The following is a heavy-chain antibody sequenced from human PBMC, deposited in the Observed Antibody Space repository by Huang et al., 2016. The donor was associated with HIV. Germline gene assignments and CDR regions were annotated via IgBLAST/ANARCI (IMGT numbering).Heavy chain of an antibody. CDR2: VTGRGSSS. D-gene: IGHD6-13*01. V-gene: IGHV3-23*01. Sequence: EVQLLESGGGLVQPGGSLRLSCAASGFTFSSYAMRWVRQAAGKGCEWVSSVTGRGSSSYYADSVKGRFTISIDNSKNTLYLQMNSLRAEDTAIYYCAKADSGAAAGSLVDYWGQGTLVTVSS. J-gene: IGHJ4*02. CDR3: AKADSGAAAGSLVDY. CDR1: GFTFSSYA.